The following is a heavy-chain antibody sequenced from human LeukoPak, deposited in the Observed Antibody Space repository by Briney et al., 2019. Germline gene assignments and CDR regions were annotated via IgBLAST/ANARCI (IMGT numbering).Heavy chain of an antibody. CDR3: ARVLSGSGSLYYYYYYMDV. J-gene: IGHJ6*03. V-gene: IGHV3-30*02. CDR2: IRYDGSNK. D-gene: IGHD3-10*01. CDR1: GFTFSSYG. Sequence: GGSLRPSCAASGFTFSSYGMHWVRQAPGKGLEWVAFIRYDGSNKYYADSVKGRFTISRDNSKNTLYLQMNSLRAEDTAVYYCARVLSGSGSLYYYYYYMDVWGKGTTVTISS.